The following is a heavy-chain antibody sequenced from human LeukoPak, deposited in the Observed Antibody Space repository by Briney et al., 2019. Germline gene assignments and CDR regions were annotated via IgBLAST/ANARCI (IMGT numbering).Heavy chain of an antibody. CDR3: VRDRELRY. Sequence: SETLSLTCTVSGGSISIYYWSWIRQPPGKGLEWIGYIYNSGSTYYNPSLKSRVTISVDTSKNQFSLRLSSVTAADATVYYCVRDRELRYWGQGTLVTVSS. D-gene: IGHD1-26*01. V-gene: IGHV4-59*01. CDR1: GGSISIYY. CDR2: IYNSGST. J-gene: IGHJ4*02.